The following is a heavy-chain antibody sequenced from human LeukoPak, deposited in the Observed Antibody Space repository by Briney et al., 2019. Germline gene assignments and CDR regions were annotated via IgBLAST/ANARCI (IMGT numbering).Heavy chain of an antibody. V-gene: IGHV3-74*01. CDR1: GFTFSSYS. D-gene: IGHD6-13*01. J-gene: IGHJ4*02. Sequence: GGSLRLSCAASGFTFSSYSMNWVRQVPGKGLVWVSRINNDGSSTTYADSVKGRFTISRDNAKNTLYLQMNSLRAEDTAVYYCTREVQAAGKTLDYWGQGSLITVSS. CDR3: TREVQAAGKTLDY. CDR2: INNDGSST.